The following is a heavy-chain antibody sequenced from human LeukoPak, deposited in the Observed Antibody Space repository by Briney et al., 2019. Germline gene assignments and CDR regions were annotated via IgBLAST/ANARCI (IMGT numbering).Heavy chain of an antibody. V-gene: IGHV4-34*01. D-gene: IGHD4-17*01. CDR1: GGSFRGYR. CDR3: ARIYGDYIVY. J-gene: IGHJ4*02. CDR2: INDSGTT. Sequence: PSETLSLTCAVYGGSFRGYRWGWIRQSPGKGLEWIGEINDSGTTNYNPSLKSRVTISEDTSKNQFSLKLNSVTAADMAVYYCARIYGDYIVYWGQGTRVTASP.